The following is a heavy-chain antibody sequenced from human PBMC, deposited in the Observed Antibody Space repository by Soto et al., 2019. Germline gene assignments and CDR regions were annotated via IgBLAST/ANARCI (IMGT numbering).Heavy chain of an antibody. D-gene: IGHD3-3*01. CDR3: ATAPLSDFWSGYYRFDY. CDR1: GGTFSSYA. CDR2: IIPIFGTA. Sequence: SVKVSCKASGGTFSSYAISWVRQAPGQGLEWMGGIIPIFGTANYAQKFQGRVTMTEDKSTDTAYMELSSLRSEDTAVYFCATAPLSDFWSGYYRFDYWGQGTLVTVSS. V-gene: IGHV1-69*06. J-gene: IGHJ4*02.